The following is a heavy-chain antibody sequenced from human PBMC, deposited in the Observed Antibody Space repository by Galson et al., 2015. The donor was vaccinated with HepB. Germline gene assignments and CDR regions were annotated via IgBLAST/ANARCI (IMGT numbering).Heavy chain of an antibody. CDR3: ARSRIGRGWELRGV. J-gene: IGHJ4*02. CDR2: INAKSGGT. V-gene: IGHV1-2*02. Sequence: SVKVSCKACGYTFTGYYMHWVRQAPGQGLEWMGWINAKSGGTNYAQKFQGRVTMTRDTAMSTAYMELSSLRSDDTAVYYCARSRIGRGWELRGVWGQGTLVTSSS. D-gene: IGHD1-26*01. CDR1: GYTFTGYY.